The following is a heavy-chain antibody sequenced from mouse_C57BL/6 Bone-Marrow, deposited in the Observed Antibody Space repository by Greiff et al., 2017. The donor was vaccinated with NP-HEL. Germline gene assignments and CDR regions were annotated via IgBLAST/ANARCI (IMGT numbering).Heavy chain of an antibody. CDR3: ARLGIYYYGSSSLYYAMDY. CDR1: GYTFTNYW. V-gene: IGHV1-63*01. CDR2: IYPGGGYT. Sequence: VQLQQSGAELVRPGTSVKMSCKASGYTFTNYWIGWAKQRPGHGLEWIGDIYPGGGYTNYNEKFKGKATLTADKSSSTAYMQFSSLTSEDSAIYYCARLGIYYYGSSSLYYAMDYWGQGTSVTVSS. D-gene: IGHD1-1*01. J-gene: IGHJ4*01.